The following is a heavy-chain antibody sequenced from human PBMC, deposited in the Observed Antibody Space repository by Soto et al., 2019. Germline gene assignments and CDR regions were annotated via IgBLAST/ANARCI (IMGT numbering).Heavy chain of an antibody. CDR1: GGSISSYY. Sequence: ASVMLSLTCTVSGGSISSYYWSWIRQPPGKGLEWIGYIYYSGSTNYNPSLKSRVTISVDTSKNQFSLKLSSVTAADTAVYYCARDWSSGWYFWFDPWGQGTLVTVSS. CDR3: ARDWSSGWYFWFDP. D-gene: IGHD6-19*01. CDR2: IYYSGST. V-gene: IGHV4-59*01. J-gene: IGHJ5*02.